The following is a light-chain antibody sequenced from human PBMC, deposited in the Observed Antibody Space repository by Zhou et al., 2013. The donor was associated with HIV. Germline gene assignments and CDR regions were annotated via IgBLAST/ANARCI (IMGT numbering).Light chain of an antibody. CDR1: QSLTTNY. J-gene: IGKJ5*01. Sequence: EVVLTQSPGTVSLSPGERATLSCRANQSLTTNYLAWYQQRPGQAPRLLIYRASTRAIGIPDRFSGSGSGTDFTLTISSLEPDDFALYYCQQSDTSFTFGQGTRLE. CDR3: QQSDTSFT. CDR2: RAS. V-gene: IGKV3-20*01.